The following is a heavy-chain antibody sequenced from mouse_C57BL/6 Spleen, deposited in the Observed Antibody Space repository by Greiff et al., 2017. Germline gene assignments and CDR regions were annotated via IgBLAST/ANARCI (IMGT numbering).Heavy chain of an antibody. CDR1: GYTFTSYG. CDR2: INPRSGNT. V-gene: IGHV1-81*01. D-gene: IGHD5-5*01. Sequence: QVQLQQSGAELARPGASVKLSCKASGYTFTSYGISWVKQRTGQGLEWIGEINPRSGNTYNNEKFKGKATLTADKSSSTAYMGLRSLTSEDSAYYFCARSGAYLYYYAMDYWGQGTSVTVSS. CDR3: ARSGAYLYYYAMDY. J-gene: IGHJ4*01.